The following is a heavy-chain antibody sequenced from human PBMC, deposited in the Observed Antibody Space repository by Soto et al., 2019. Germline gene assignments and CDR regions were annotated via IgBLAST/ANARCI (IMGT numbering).Heavy chain of an antibody. CDR1: GFTFSSYA. Sequence: GGSLRLSCAASGFTFSSYAMHWVRQAPGKGLEWVAVISYDGSNKYYADFVKGRFTISRDNSKNTLYLQMNSLRAEDTAVYYCARDPNFWSGYDVRYFDYWGQGTLVTVS. V-gene: IGHV3-30-3*01. CDR3: ARDPNFWSGYDVRYFDY. CDR2: ISYDGSNK. J-gene: IGHJ4*02. D-gene: IGHD3-3*01.